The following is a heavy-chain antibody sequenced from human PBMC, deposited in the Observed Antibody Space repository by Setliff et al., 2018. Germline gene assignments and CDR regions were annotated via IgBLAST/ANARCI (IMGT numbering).Heavy chain of an antibody. Sequence: SVKVSCKASGGPLSSFGITWVRQVPGQGPEWMGGIIPILGRTNYAQKFQGRLTITVDDFATTTGYMELRRLTSDDTAIYYCARGKYNAGQYYFDYWGQGTVVTVSS. J-gene: IGHJ4*02. V-gene: IGHV1-69*10. CDR3: ARGKYNAGQYYFDY. D-gene: IGHD1-20*01. CDR2: IIPILGRT. CDR1: GGPLSSFG.